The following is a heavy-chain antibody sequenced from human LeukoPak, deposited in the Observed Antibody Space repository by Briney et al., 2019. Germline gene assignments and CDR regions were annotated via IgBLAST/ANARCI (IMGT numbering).Heavy chain of an antibody. CDR2: IYYSGST. D-gene: IGHD3-22*01. Sequence: SETLSLTCTVSGGSISSYYWSWIRQPPGKGLEWIGYIYYSGSTNYNPSLKSRVTISVDTSKNQFSLKLSSVTAADTAVYYCAMGKIVNRPEGPDVWGKGTTVTISS. CDR3: AMGKIVNRPEGPDV. V-gene: IGHV4-59*01. CDR1: GGSISSYY. J-gene: IGHJ6*04.